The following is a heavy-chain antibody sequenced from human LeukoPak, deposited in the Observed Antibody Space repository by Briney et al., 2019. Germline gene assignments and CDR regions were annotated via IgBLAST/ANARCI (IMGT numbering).Heavy chain of an antibody. J-gene: IGHJ2*01. CDR2: ISAYNGNT. CDR3: ARGGPYCGGDCPLGWYFDL. V-gene: IGHV1-18*01. CDR1: GYTFTSYG. Sequence: ASVKVSCKASGYTFTSYGISWVRQAPGQGLEWMGWISAYNGNTNYAQKLQGRVTMTTDTSTSTAYMGLRSLRSDDTAVYYCARGGPYCGGDCPLGWYFDLWGRGTLVTVSS. D-gene: IGHD2-21*01.